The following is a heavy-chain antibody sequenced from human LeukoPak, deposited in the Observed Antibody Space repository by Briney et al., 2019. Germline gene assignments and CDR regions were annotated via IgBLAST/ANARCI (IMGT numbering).Heavy chain of an antibody. CDR2: INHSGST. CDR1: GGSFSGYY. Sequence: PSETLSLTCAVYGGSFSGYYWSWIRQPPGKGLEWIGEINHSGSTNYNPSLKSRVTISVDTSKNQFSLKLSSVTAADTAVYYCARGTMVRGVIITAIDYWGQGPWSPSPQ. V-gene: IGHV4-34*01. J-gene: IGHJ4*02. CDR3: ARGTMVRGVIITAIDY. D-gene: IGHD3-10*01.